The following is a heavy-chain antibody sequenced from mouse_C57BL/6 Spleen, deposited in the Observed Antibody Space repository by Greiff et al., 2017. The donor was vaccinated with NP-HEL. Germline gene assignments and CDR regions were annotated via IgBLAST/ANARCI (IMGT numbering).Heavy chain of an antibody. CDR2: ISYDGIN. J-gene: IGHJ1*03. D-gene: IGHD4-1*01. CDR3: ARRLGRVAWYLDV. Sequence: EVQLQQSGPGLVKPSQSLSLTCSVTGYSITSGYYWNWIRQFPGNKLEWMGYISYDGINNYNPSLNNRISITRDTSKNQFFLKLNSVTTEDTATYYCARRLGRVAWYLDVWGTGTTVNVSS. CDR1: GYSITSGYY. V-gene: IGHV3-6*01.